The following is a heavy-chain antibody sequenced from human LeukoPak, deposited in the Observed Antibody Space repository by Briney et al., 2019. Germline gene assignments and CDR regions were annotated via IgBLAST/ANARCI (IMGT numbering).Heavy chain of an antibody. CDR1: GFTFDDYG. J-gene: IGHJ6*03. Sequence: PGGSLRLSCAASGFTFDDYGMSWVRQAPGKGLEWVSGINWKGSSTGYADSVKGRFTISRDNAKNSLYLQMSSLRAEDTALYHCAKIRFGDYYYYMDVWGKGTTVTVSS. CDR3: AKIRFGDYYYYMDV. V-gene: IGHV3-20*01. CDR2: INWKGSST. D-gene: IGHD3-3*01.